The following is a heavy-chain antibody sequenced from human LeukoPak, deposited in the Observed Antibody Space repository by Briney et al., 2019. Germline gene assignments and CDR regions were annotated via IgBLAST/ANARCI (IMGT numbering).Heavy chain of an antibody. Sequence: GGSLRLSCVASAFTFSNYAMSWVRQPPGKGQQWVSCISASGGSTYYADSVKGRFSMSRGNSKNTVFLQMSTLRAEDTAIYYCAKVSDSSGWYYDYWGQGTQVTISS. V-gene: IGHV3-23*01. D-gene: IGHD6-19*01. CDR3: AKVSDSSGWYYDY. CDR1: AFTFSNYA. J-gene: IGHJ4*02. CDR2: ISASGGST.